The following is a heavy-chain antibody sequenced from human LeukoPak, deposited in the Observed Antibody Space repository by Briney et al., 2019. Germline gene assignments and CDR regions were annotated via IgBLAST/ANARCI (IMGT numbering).Heavy chain of an antibody. CDR1: GGTFSSYA. CDR2: MNPNSGNT. J-gene: IGHJ4*02. V-gene: IGHV1-8*02. Sequence: ASVKVSCKASGGTFSSYAINWVRQATGQGLEWMGWMNPNSGNTGYAQKFQGRVTMTRNTSKSTAYMELSSLRSEDTAVYYCARAYSSSWRDPIDYWGQGTLVTVSS. D-gene: IGHD6-13*01. CDR3: ARAYSSSWRDPIDY.